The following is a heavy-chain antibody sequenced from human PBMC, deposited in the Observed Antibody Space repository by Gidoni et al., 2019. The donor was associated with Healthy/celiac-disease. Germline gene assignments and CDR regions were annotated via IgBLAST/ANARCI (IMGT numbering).Heavy chain of an antibody. Sequence: QLQLQESGPGLVKPSEPLSLTCTVAGGSISSSSYYWGWIRQPPGKGLEWIGSIYYSGSTYYNPSLKSRVTISVDTSKNQFSLKLSSVTAADTAVYYCARLEGPKGGRVDYWGQGTLVTVSS. J-gene: IGHJ4*02. CDR3: ARLEGPKGGRVDY. CDR2: IYYSGST. D-gene: IGHD3-3*01. CDR1: GGSISSSSYY. V-gene: IGHV4-39*01.